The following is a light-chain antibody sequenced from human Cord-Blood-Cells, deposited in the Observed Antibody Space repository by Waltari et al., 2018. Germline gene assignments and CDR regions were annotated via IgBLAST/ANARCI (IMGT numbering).Light chain of an antibody. Sequence: QSVLTQPPSASGTPGQRVTISCSGSSSNIGSNYVYWYQQLPGTAPKLLIDRNNQRPQGVPDRFSGSKSGTSASLAISGLRSEDEADYDWAAWDDSLSGWVFGGGTKLTVL. CDR3: AAWDDSLSGWV. J-gene: IGLJ3*02. CDR2: RNN. CDR1: SSNIGSNY. V-gene: IGLV1-47*01.